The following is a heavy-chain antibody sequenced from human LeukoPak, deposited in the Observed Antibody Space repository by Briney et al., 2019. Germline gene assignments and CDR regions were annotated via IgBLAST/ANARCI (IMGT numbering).Heavy chain of an antibody. Sequence: PGGSLRLSCAASGFTFSSYSMNWVRQAPGKGLEWVSSISSSSSYIYYADSVKGRSTISRDNAKNSLYLQMNSLRAEDTAVYCCAPGGGYYDSSGYYSPLGYWGQGTLVTVSS. CDR2: ISSSSSYI. CDR1: GFTFSSYS. D-gene: IGHD3-22*01. CDR3: APGGGYYDSSGYYSPLGY. J-gene: IGHJ4*02. V-gene: IGHV3-21*01.